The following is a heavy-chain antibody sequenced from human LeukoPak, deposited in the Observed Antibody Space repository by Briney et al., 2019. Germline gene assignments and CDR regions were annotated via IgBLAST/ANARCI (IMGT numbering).Heavy chain of an antibody. CDR2: IYYSGST. Sequence: SETLSLTCTVSGGSISSYCWSWIRQPPGKGLEWIGYIYYSGSTNYNPSLKSRVTISVDTSKNQFSLKLSSVTAADTAVYYCAVTLTGYSNFDYWGQGTLVTVSS. V-gene: IGHV4-59*08. CDR3: AVTLTGYSNFDY. J-gene: IGHJ4*02. CDR1: GGSISSYC. D-gene: IGHD3-9*01.